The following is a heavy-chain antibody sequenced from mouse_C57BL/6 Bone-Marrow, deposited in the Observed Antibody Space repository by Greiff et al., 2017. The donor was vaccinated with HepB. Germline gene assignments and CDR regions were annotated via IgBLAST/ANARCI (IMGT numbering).Heavy chain of an antibody. CDR1: GYTFTSYW. V-gene: IGHV1-69*01. CDR2: IDPSDSYT. CDR3: ARMDY. J-gene: IGHJ2*01. Sequence: VQLKQPGAELVMPGASVKLSCKASGYTFTSYWMHWVKQRPGQGLEWIGEIDPSDSYTNYNQKFKGKSTLTVDKSSSTAYMQLSSLTSEDSAVYYCARMDYWGQGTTLTVSS.